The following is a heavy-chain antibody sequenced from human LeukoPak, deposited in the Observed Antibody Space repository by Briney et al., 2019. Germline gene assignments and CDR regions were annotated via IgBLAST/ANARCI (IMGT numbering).Heavy chain of an antibody. J-gene: IGHJ4*02. D-gene: IGHD4-17*01. Sequence: SETLSLTCAVYGGSFSGYYWSWIRQPPRKGLEWIGEINHSGSTNYNPSLKSRVTISVDTSKNQFSLKLSSVTAADTAVYYCARQGYADFSSRPFDYWGQGTLVTVSS. V-gene: IGHV4-34*01. CDR1: GGSFSGYY. CDR2: INHSGST. CDR3: ARQGYADFSSRPFDY.